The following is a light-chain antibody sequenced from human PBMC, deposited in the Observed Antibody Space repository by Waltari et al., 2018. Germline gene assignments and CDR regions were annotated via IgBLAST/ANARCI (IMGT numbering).Light chain of an antibody. Sequence: IQLTQSPSSLSASAGDRVAITCRASPGIRSFLAWYQQKPGKAPKLLIYAASTLQSGVPSRFSGSGSGTDFSLTISSLQPEDFATYYCQQFNSYPLTFGGGTKVEIK. V-gene: IGKV1-9*01. J-gene: IGKJ4*01. CDR2: AAS. CDR3: QQFNSYPLT. CDR1: PGIRSF.